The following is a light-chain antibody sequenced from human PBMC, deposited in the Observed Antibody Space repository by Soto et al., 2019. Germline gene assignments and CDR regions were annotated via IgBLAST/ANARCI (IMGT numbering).Light chain of an antibody. V-gene: IGLV2-14*03. CDR2: DVI. J-gene: IGLJ1*01. Sequence: QSALTQPASVSGSPGQSITISCTGTSSDVGGYKYVSWYQQHPGKAPKLMIYDVINRPSGVSNRFSGSKSGNTASLTISGLQAEDEADYYCSSYRSSSTYVFGTGTKVTVL. CDR1: SSDVGGYKY. CDR3: SSYRSSSTYV.